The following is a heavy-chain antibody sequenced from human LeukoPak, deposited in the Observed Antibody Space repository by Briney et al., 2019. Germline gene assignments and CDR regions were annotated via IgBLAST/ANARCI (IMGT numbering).Heavy chain of an antibody. J-gene: IGHJ4*02. D-gene: IGHD3-16*01. V-gene: IGHV4-34*01. CDR2: ITHSGST. CDR3: ARRGRGEPAY. CDR1: GGSFSGYY. Sequence: SETLSLTCAVYGGSFSGYYWSWIRQPPGKGLEWIGEITHSGSTNYYPSLKSRVTLSVDTSKNQFSLKLRSVTAADTAVYYCARRGRGEPAYWDQGALVTVSS.